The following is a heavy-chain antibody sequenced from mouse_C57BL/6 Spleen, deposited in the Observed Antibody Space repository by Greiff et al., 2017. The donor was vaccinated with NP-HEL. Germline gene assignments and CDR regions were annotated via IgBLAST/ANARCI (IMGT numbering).Heavy chain of an antibody. Sequence: VQLQQSGAELVRPGASVKLSCKASGYTFTDYYINWVKQRPGQGLEWIARIYPGSGNTYYNEKFKGKATLTAEKSSSTAYMQLSSLTSEDSAVYFCARSMVTTSWFAYWGQGTLVTVSA. D-gene: IGHD2-1*01. J-gene: IGHJ3*01. V-gene: IGHV1-76*01. CDR3: ARSMVTTSWFAY. CDR1: GYTFTDYY. CDR2: IYPGSGNT.